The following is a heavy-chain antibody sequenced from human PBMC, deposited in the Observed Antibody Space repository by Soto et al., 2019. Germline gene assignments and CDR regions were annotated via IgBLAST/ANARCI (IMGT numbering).Heavy chain of an antibody. J-gene: IGHJ6*02. CDR3: AKYRHPVFGVVYPAYYYDGMDV. V-gene: IGHV3-23*01. Sequence: EVQLLESGGGLVQPGGSLRLSCAASGFTFSSYAMSWVRQAPGKGLEWVSAISGSGGSTYYEDSVKGRFTISRDNSKNTLYLQMNSLRAEDTAVYYCAKYRHPVFGVVYPAYYYDGMDVWGQGTTVTVSS. CDR2: ISGSGGST. CDR1: GFTFSSYA. D-gene: IGHD3-3*01.